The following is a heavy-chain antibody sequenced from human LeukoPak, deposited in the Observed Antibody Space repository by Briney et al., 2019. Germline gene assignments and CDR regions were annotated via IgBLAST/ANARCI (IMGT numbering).Heavy chain of an antibody. V-gene: IGHV5-51*01. CDR1: GYSFTSYW. Sequence: KSGESLKISCKGSGYSFTSYWIGWVRQMPGKGLEWMGIIYPGDSDTRYSPSFQGQVTSPSFQGQVTISADKSISTAYLQWSSLKASDTAMYYCARPSTSGWYHIDAFDIWGQGTMVTVSS. J-gene: IGHJ3*02. D-gene: IGHD6-19*01. CDR3: ARPSTSGWYHIDAFDI. CDR2: IYPGDSDT.